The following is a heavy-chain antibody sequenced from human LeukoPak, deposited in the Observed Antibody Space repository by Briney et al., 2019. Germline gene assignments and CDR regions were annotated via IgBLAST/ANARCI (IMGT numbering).Heavy chain of an antibody. CDR1: GGSISSYY. CDR3: ARGHSYDLYYYSYMDV. Sequence: PSETLSLTCTVSGGSISSYYWSWIRQPTGKGLEWIGYIYSSGSTNYNPSLKSRVTISVDTSSTRFAFKLSCVTAPDTAVYYCARGHSYDLYYYSYMDVWGKGSTVTVSS. J-gene: IGHJ6*03. V-gene: IGHV4-59*01. CDR2: IYSSGST. D-gene: IGHD5-18*01.